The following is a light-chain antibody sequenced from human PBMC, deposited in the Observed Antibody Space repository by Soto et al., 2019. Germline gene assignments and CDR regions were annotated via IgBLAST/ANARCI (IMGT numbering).Light chain of an antibody. CDR3: CSYAGSYSYV. Sequence: QSALTQPRSVSGSPGQSVTISCTGTSSAVGGYHYVSWYQEQPGKAPKLMIYDVSKRPSGVPDRFSGSKSGNTASLTISGLQAEEEAYYYCCSYAGSYSYVFGTGTKVTVL. J-gene: IGLJ1*01. CDR1: SSAVGGYHY. CDR2: DVS. V-gene: IGLV2-11*01.